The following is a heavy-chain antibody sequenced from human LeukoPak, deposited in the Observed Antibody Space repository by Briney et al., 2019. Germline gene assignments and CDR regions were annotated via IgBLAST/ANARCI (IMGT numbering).Heavy chain of an antibody. Sequence: GGSLRLSCAASGFTFSSYAMHWVRQAPGKGLEWVAVISYDGSNKYYADSVKGRFTISRDNSKNTLYLQMNSLRAEDTAVYYCARDKVDYYGSGSYPFYYGMDVWGQGTTVTVSS. V-gene: IGHV3-30-3*01. CDR2: ISYDGSNK. J-gene: IGHJ6*02. CDR3: ARDKVDYYGSGSYPFYYGMDV. CDR1: GFTFSSYA. D-gene: IGHD3-10*01.